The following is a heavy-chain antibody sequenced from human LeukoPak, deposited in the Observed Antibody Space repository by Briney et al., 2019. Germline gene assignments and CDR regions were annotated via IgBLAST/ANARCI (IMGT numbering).Heavy chain of an antibody. J-gene: IGHJ4*02. Sequence: GGSLRLSCAASGFNFISFAMTWVRQAPGKGLEWVSTVSGSGGSTYYAESVKGRFTISRDNSKSTLFLQMNSLRAEDTAVYFCAKDCCCSTTSCYVHYFDCWGQGTLVTVSS. V-gene: IGHV3-23*01. CDR1: GFNFISFA. CDR2: VSGSGGST. CDR3: AKDCCCSTTSCYVHYFDC. D-gene: IGHD2-2*01.